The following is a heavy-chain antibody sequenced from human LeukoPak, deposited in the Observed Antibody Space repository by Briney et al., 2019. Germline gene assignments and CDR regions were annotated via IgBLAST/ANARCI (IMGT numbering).Heavy chain of an antibody. Sequence: PGGSLRLSCVASGFAFSDDSMNWVRQPPGKGLEWVSAISGSGGSTYYADSVKGRFTISRDNSKNTLYLQMNSLRAEDTAVYYCAKNRGVVIIGNYYYYMDVWGKGPRSPSP. CDR3: AKNRGVVIIGNYYYYMDV. CDR2: ISGSGGST. V-gene: IGHV3-23*01. CDR1: GFAFSDDS. J-gene: IGHJ6*03. D-gene: IGHD3-3*01.